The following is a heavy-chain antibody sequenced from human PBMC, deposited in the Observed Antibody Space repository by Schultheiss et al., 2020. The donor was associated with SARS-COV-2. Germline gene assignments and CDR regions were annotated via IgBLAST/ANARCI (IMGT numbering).Heavy chain of an antibody. Sequence: ASVKVSCKASGYTFTSYDINWVRQATGQGLEWMGWMNPNSGGTNYAQKFQGRVTMTRDTSISTAYMELSRLRSDDTAVYYCARDPSIAAAGTPFDYWGQGTLVTVSS. D-gene: IGHD6-13*01. V-gene: IGHV1-2*02. CDR3: ARDPSIAAAGTPFDY. J-gene: IGHJ4*02. CDR1: GYTFTSYD. CDR2: MNPNSGGT.